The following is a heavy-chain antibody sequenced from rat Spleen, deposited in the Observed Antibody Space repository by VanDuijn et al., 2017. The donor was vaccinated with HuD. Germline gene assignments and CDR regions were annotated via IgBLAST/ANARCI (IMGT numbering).Heavy chain of an antibody. V-gene: IGHV5-31*01. CDR2: ISYDGTST. J-gene: IGHJ1*01. Sequence: EVQLVESGGGLVQPGRSLKLSCVASGFTFNNYWMTWIRQAPGKGLEWVATISYDGTSTSYRDSVKGRFTISRDNAKNTQYLQMDSLRSEDTATYYCARHAVRRPTDWYFDFWGPGTMVTVSS. D-gene: IGHD1-11*01. CDR1: GFTFNNYW. CDR3: ARHAVRRPTDWYFDF.